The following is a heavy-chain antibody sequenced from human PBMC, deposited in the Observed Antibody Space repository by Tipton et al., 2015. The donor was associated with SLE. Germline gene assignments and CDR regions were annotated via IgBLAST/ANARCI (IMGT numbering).Heavy chain of an antibody. Sequence: TLSLTCTVSGASVGHSSYYWGWIRQPPGKGLEWIGSILYNGVTSYNPSLKSRITISLDTSKNQFSLKLRSVTAADTAVYFCARYYCTTTRCYYFDYWGRGTLVTVSS. V-gene: IGHV4-39*07. D-gene: IGHD2-2*01. CDR3: ARYYCTTTRCYYFDY. CDR1: GASVGHSSYY. CDR2: ILYNGVT. J-gene: IGHJ4*02.